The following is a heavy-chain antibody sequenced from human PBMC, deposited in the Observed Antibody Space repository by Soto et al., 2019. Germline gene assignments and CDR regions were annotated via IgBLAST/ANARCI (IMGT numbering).Heavy chain of an antibody. Sequence: SETLSLTCAVYGESFSGYSWNWIRQPPGKGLEWIGKINHSGSTTYNPSLGKSRVTISVGTSKNQFSLKLSSVTAADTAVYYCARGKTYCTGGSCYEHFDFWGQGTLVTVSS. V-gene: IGHV4-34*01. CDR2: INHSGST. CDR3: ARGKTYCTGGSCYEHFDF. CDR1: GESFSGYS. D-gene: IGHD2-15*01. J-gene: IGHJ4*02.